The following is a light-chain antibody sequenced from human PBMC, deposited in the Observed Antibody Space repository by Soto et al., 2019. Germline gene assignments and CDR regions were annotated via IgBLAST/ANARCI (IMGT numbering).Light chain of an antibody. Sequence: DIQMTQSLSSLSASVGDTVTITCRASQSISNSLSWYQQKPGKAPKFLIYVASTLQRGVPSRFNGSGSGTDFPLTISSLQPEDVATYYCQQTFSPPYTFGQGTKLEIK. CDR1: QSISNS. J-gene: IGKJ2*01. CDR3: QQTFSPPYT. CDR2: VAS. V-gene: IGKV1-39*01.